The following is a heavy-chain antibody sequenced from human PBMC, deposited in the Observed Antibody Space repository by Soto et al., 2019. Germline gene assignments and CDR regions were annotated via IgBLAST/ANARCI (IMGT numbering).Heavy chain of an antibody. CDR3: ARENDPYGFDL. CDR1: GYSFDSYA. CDR2: IGSGDT. J-gene: IGHJ3*01. V-gene: IGHV1-18*01. Sequence: QVQLVQSGATQEKPGASVKVSCEAFGYSFDSYAYSLVRQAPGQGLEWMGRIGSGDTNYAQKLQGRVTMTTDTSTNTAYMELRSLRSDDTALYYCARENDPYGFDLWGQGTMVTVSS.